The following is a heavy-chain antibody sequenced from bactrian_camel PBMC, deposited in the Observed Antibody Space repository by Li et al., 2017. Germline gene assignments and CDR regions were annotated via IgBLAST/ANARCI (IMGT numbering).Heavy chain of an antibody. J-gene: IGHJ4*01. CDR1: GSTFSGAC. D-gene: IGHD1*01. CDR3: AARWSALCGYDYSFRE. V-gene: IGHV3S67*01. CDR2: ISRDGDT. Sequence: QLVESGGGSVQAGGSLRLSCAASGSTFSGACMGWFRQVPGKEREGVATISRDGDTTYADSVKGRFTISRDNNKDTLYLQMNTLKPEDTAMYHCAARWSALCGYDYSFREWGQGTQVTVS.